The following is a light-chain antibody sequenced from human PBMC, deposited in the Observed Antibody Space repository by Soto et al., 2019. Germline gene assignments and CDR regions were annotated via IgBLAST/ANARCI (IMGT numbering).Light chain of an antibody. Sequence: DIQMTQSPPTLYASVGDRVTITCRASQSVSGWLAWYQQKPGKAPRLLIFDVARLEIGAPSRLRGSGYGTELSITISSMKNDDFETYLCQQYKTYFYSFGQGTKVDIK. CDR3: QQYKTYFYS. V-gene: IGKV1-5*01. CDR2: DVA. CDR1: QSVSGW. J-gene: IGKJ2*03.